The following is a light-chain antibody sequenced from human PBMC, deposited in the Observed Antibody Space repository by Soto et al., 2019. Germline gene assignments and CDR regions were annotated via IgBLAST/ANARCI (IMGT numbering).Light chain of an antibody. CDR2: GAS. Sequence: EIVMTQSPATLSVSPGERATLSCRASQSVGSNLAWYQQKPGQAPRLLIYGASTRATVIPARFSGSGSGTEVTLTISSLQSEDFEIYFCQQYNNWPPDRTFGQGTKVEIK. CDR1: QSVGSN. V-gene: IGKV3-15*01. J-gene: IGKJ1*01. CDR3: QQYNNWPPDRT.